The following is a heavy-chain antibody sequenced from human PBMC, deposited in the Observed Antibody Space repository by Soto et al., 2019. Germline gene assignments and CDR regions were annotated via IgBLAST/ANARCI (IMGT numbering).Heavy chain of an antibody. CDR2: IYSGGST. Sequence: GSLRLSCAASGFTVSSNYMSWVRQAPWKGLEWVSVIYSGGSTYYADSVKGRFTISRDNSKNTLYLQMNSLRAEDTAVYYCAGTNSIAAAALRPAFDIWGQGQWSPSPQ. V-gene: IGHV3-53*01. J-gene: IGHJ3*02. D-gene: IGHD6-13*01. CDR3: AGTNSIAAAALRPAFDI. CDR1: GFTVSSNY.